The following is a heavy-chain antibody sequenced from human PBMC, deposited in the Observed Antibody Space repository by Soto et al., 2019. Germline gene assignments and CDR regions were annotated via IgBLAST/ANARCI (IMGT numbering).Heavy chain of an antibody. J-gene: IGHJ5*02. V-gene: IGHV3-30*03. CDR1: GFTFSSYG. CDR2: ISYDGNDK. Sequence: GGSLRLSCAASGFTFSSYGMHWVRQAPGKGLEWVAVISYDGNDKQYADSVKGRFTISRDNSKNTLYLEMNSLRAEDTAVYYCATTFGDSSGYFLNWLDPWGQGALVTVSS. CDR3: ATTFGDSSGYFLNWLDP. D-gene: IGHD3-22*01.